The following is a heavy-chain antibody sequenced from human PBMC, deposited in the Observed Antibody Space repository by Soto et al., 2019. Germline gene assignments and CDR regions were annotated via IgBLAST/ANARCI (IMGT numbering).Heavy chain of an antibody. J-gene: IGHJ4*02. D-gene: IGHD4-17*01. V-gene: IGHV4-4*02. Sequence: QVQLQESGPGLVKPSGTLSLTCTVSGGSMSSSNWWNWVRQSPGKGLEWIGETHPSGRTNYSPSLKGRVPISVDKSNNQCSLQLTSVTAADTAVYYCARSEATVLDSWGQGTLVTVSS. CDR1: GGSMSSSNW. CDR3: ARSEATVLDS. CDR2: THPSGRT.